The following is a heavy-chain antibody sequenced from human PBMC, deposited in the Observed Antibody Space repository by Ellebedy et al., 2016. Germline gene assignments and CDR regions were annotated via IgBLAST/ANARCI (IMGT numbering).Heavy chain of an antibody. D-gene: IGHD1-20*01. CDR3: ARDRVTGTTHAFEI. CDR1: GASISNTNW. V-gene: IGHV4-4*02. J-gene: IGHJ3*02. CDR2: VYHNGVT. Sequence: SETLSLTXAVSGASISNTNWWTWVRQPPGKGLEWIGEVYHNGVTNYNPSLKSRVTISVDESENQFSLRLSSVTAADTAMYFCARDRVTGTTHAFEIWGQGTMVTVSS.